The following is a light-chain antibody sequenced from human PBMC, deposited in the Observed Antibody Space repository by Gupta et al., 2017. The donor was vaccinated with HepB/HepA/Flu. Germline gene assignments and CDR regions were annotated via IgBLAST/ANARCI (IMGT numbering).Light chain of an antibody. CDR2: KNN. J-gene: IGLJ1*01. V-gene: IGLV10-54*04. Sequence: QAGLTQPPSVSTGLRQPATLTCTGNSNNVGHEGAVWLQQHQGHPPKLLSYKNNDRPSGISERFSASRSGNTASLTITEVQPEDEADYYCSAWDSSLNAHVFGTGTKVNVL. CDR3: SAWDSSLNAHV. CDR1: SNNVGHEG.